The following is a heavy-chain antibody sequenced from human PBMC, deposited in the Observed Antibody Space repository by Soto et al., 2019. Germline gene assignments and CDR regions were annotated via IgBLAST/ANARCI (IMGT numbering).Heavy chain of an antibody. CDR1: GFTFRSYV. D-gene: IGHD3-16*01. V-gene: IGHV3-30*19. CDR2: TSYDGSDK. J-gene: IGHJ1*01. CDR3: AGWGRTGGLDV. Sequence: QVQLVESGGGVVQPGTSLRVSCVGSGFTFRSYVIHWVRQAPGKGLEWVALTSYDGSDKYYGDSVRGRFTISRDNSRNTVDLQMDSLRLEDTALYCGAGWGRTGGLDVWGQGTLVSVSS.